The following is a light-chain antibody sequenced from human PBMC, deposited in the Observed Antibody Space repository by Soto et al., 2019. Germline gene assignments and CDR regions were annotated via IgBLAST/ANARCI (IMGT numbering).Light chain of an antibody. CDR3: QQRTTWPPVT. J-gene: IGKJ5*01. CDR2: AAS. V-gene: IGKV3-11*01. CDR1: QSVTTR. Sequence: EIVMTQSPATLSLSPGEGATLSCRASQSVTTRLAWYQQKPGQAPRLLIYAASTRAPGIPARFSGSGSATDFTLTISSLEPEDCAIYYCQQRTTWPPVTFGPGTRLEI.